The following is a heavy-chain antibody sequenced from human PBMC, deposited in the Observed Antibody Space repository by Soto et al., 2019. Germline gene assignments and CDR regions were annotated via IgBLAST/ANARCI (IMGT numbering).Heavy chain of an antibody. V-gene: IGHV4-34*01. CDR3: ARGKDIVVVPAARYYYYMDV. CDR1: GGSFSGYY. D-gene: IGHD2-2*01. Sequence: QVQLQQWGVGLLKPSETLSLTCAVYGGSFSGYYWSWIRQPPGKGLEWIGEINHSGSTNYNPSLKSRVTISVDTSKNQFSLKLSSVTAADTAVYYCARGKDIVVVPAARYYYYMDVWGKGTTVTVSS. J-gene: IGHJ6*03. CDR2: INHSGST.